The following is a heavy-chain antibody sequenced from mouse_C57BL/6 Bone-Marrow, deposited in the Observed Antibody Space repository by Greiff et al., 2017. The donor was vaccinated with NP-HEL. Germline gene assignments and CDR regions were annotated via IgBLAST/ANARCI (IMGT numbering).Heavy chain of an antibody. CDR1: GFNIKDDY. CDR3: TIATVRYFDY. Sequence: EVQLQQSGAELVRPGASVKLSCTASGFNIKDDYMHWVKQRPEQGLEWIGWIDPENGDTEYASKFQGKATITADTSSNTAYLQLSSLTSEDTAVYYCTIATVRYFDYWGQGTTLTVSS. D-gene: IGHD1-1*01. J-gene: IGHJ2*01. CDR2: IDPENGDT. V-gene: IGHV14-4*01.